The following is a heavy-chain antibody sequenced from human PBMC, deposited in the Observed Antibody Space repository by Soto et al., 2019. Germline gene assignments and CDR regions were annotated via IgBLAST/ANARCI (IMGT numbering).Heavy chain of an antibody. J-gene: IGHJ4*02. CDR2: IYNSGIT. CDR1: GGSFSSGDYY. Sequence: PSETLSLTCTFSGGSFSSGDYYWSWIRQPPGKGLEWIGYIYNSGITNYNPSLKSRVTISVDTSKSQFSLKLSSVTAADTAVYYCATVPLGYCSASRCLYYFDYWGQGSPVTVSS. V-gene: IGHV4-61*08. D-gene: IGHD2-15*01. CDR3: ATVPLGYCSASRCLYYFDY.